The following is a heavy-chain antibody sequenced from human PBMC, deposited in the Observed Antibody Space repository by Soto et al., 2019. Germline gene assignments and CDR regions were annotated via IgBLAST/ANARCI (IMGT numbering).Heavy chain of an antibody. J-gene: IGHJ5*02. V-gene: IGHV4-30-2*01. CDR3: ARARYYDILTGYYTNNWFEP. CDR2: IYHSGST. D-gene: IGHD3-9*01. Sequence: TSETLSLTCAVSGGSISSGGYSWSRIRQPPGKSLEWIGYIYHSGSTYYNPSLKSRVTISVDRSKNQFSLKLSSVTAADTAVYYCARARYYDILTGYYTNNWFEPWGQGTLVTVSS. CDR1: GGSISSGGYS.